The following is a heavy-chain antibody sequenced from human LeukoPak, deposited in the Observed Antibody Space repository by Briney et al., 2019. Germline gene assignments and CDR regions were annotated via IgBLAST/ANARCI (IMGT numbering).Heavy chain of an antibody. Sequence: EASVKVSCKASGYMFNLYGISWVRQAPGQGLEWMAWTSVNNGDTKYGQKFQGRVTVTTDTSTSTVYLELRSLRPDDTAVYYCARGGAGYSGYDWHDYWGQGTLVTVSS. CDR3: ARGGAGYSGYDWHDY. J-gene: IGHJ4*02. D-gene: IGHD5-12*01. CDR1: GYMFNLYG. V-gene: IGHV1-18*01. CDR2: TSVNNGDT.